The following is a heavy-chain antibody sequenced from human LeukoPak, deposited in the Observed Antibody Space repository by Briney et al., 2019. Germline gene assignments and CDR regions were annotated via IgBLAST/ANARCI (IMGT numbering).Heavy chain of an antibody. CDR1: GFTFSSYA. D-gene: IGHD6-19*01. CDR3: ARGDGAVAAVWADY. CDR2: IYSGGST. J-gene: IGHJ4*02. Sequence: PGGSLRLSCAASGFTFSSYAMSWVRQAPGKGLEWVSVIYSGGSTYYADSVKGRFTISRDNSKNTLYLQMNSLRAEDTAVYYCARGDGAVAAVWADYWGQGTLVTVSS. V-gene: IGHV3-66*02.